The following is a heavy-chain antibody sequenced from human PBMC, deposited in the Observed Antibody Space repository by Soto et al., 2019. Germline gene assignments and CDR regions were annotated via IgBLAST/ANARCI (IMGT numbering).Heavy chain of an antibody. Sequence: SVKVSCKASGGTFSSYAISWARQAPGQGLEWMGGIIPIFGTANYAQKFQGRVTITADESTSTAYMELSSLRSEDTAVYYCARDQGYSSSRDIRNYYYGMDVWGQGTTVTVSS. J-gene: IGHJ6*02. CDR2: IIPIFGTA. CDR3: ARDQGYSSSRDIRNYYYGMDV. D-gene: IGHD6-13*01. CDR1: GGTFSSYA. V-gene: IGHV1-69*13.